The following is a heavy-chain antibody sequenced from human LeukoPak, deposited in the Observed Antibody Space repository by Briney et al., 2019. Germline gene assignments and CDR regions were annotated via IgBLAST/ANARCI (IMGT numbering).Heavy chain of an antibody. CDR1: GFTFSSYA. D-gene: IGHD3-3*01. Sequence: GGSLRLSCAASGFTFSSYAMSWVRQAPGKGLEWVSAISGSGGSTYYADSVKGRFTISRDNSKNTLYLQMNSLRAEDTAVYYCAKIRRLRFLEWLLSSYFDYWGQGTLVTVSS. CDR2: ISGSGGST. V-gene: IGHV3-23*01. CDR3: AKIRRLRFLEWLLSSYFDY. J-gene: IGHJ4*02.